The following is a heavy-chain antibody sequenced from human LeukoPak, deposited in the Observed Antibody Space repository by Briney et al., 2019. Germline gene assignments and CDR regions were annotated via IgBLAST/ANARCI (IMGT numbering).Heavy chain of an antibody. J-gene: IGHJ6*04. CDR2: IKQDGSGK. Sequence: GGSLRLSCAASGFTFSSYWMSWVSQAQGEGLEWVANIKQDGSGKYYVDSVKGRFTISRDNAKNSLYLQMNSLRAEDTAVYYCARDETGDGYYGMDVWGKGTTVTVSS. D-gene: IGHD7-27*01. CDR1: GFTFSSYW. CDR3: ARDETGDGYYGMDV. V-gene: IGHV3-7*01.